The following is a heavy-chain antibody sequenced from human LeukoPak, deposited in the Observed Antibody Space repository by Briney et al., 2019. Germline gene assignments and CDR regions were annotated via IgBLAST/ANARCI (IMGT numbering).Heavy chain of an antibody. CDR2: ISGSGDST. Sequence: GGSLRLSCAASGFTFSSCAMSWVRQAPGKGLEWVSGISGSGDSTYYADSVKGRFTISRDNSKNTLYLQMNSLRAEDTAVYYCARRSGIAVAGAFDYWGQGTLVTVSS. V-gene: IGHV3-23*01. D-gene: IGHD6-19*01. CDR1: GFTFSSCA. CDR3: ARRSGIAVAGAFDY. J-gene: IGHJ4*02.